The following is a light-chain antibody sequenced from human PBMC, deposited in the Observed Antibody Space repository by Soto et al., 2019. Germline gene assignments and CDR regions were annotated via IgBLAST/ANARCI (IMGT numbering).Light chain of an antibody. Sequence: QAVVTQPPSVSGAPGQRVTISCTGSSSNIGAGYDVPWYQQLPGTAPKLLIYGNSNRPSGVPDRFSGSKSGTSASLAITGLQAEDEADYDCQSYDSSLSGYVVFGGGTKLTVL. CDR1: SSNIGAGYD. V-gene: IGLV1-40*01. CDR3: QSYDSSLSGYVV. J-gene: IGLJ2*01. CDR2: GNS.